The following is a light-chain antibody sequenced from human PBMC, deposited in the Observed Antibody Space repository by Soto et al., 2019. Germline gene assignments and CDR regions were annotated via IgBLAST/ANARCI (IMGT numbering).Light chain of an antibody. J-gene: IGLJ2*01. CDR2: DVS. V-gene: IGLV2-14*01. CDR1: SSDVGGYNY. CDR3: SSYTSSSTAV. Sequence: QSALTQPASVSGSPGQSITISCTGSSSDVGGYNYVSWYQQHPGKAPKLTIYDVSNRPSGVSNRFSGSKSGNTASLTTSGLQAEDEADYYCSSYTSSSTAVFGGGTKLTVL.